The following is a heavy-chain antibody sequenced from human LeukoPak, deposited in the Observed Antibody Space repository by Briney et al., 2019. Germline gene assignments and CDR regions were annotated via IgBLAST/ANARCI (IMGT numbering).Heavy chain of an antibody. V-gene: IGHV4-39*07. D-gene: IGHD2-8*01. CDR3: TAEKNGSPHY. CDR1: RGSVSSSTYY. Sequence: SVTLSLTCTVSRGSVSSSTYYWSWVRQPPGKGLEWIASIYYTGSTYYNPSLKSRVTISLDMSKNEFFLTMTSVTAADTAVYFCTAEKNGSPHYWGQGTQVTVSS. J-gene: IGHJ4*02. CDR2: IYYTGST.